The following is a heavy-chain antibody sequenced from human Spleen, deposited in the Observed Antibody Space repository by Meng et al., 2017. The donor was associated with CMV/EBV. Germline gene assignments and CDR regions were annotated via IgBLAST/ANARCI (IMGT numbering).Heavy chain of an antibody. Sequence: KASGGTFSSYAIRWVRQAPGQGLEWMGGIIPILGIANYAQKFQGRVTITADKSTSTAYMELSSLRSEDTAVYYCAHSSGYMYYFDYWGQGTLVTVSS. D-gene: IGHD3-22*01. CDR3: AHSSGYMYYFDY. V-gene: IGHV1-69*10. CDR2: IIPILGIA. CDR1: GGTFSSYA. J-gene: IGHJ4*02.